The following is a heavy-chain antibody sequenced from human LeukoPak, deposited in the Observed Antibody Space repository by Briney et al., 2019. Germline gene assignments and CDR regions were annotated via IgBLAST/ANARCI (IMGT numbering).Heavy chain of an antibody. CDR2: IYYSGST. CDR1: GGSMTNYY. V-gene: IGHV4-59*08. D-gene: IGHD6-19*01. J-gene: IGHJ4*02. CDR3: ARSGFYNTGWAHFDS. Sequence: KASETLSLTCTVSGGSMTNYYWTWLRQPPGKGLEWIGYIYYSGSTNYNPSLMSRVTISVDTSKNHFSLRLSSVTAADTAVYYCARSGFYNTGWAHFDSWGQGALVTVSS.